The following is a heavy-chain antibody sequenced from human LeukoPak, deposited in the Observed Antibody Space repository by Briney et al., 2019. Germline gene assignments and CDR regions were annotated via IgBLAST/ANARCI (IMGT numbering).Heavy chain of an antibody. CDR2: IGGGGAYT. D-gene: IGHD2-21*02. CDR3: ACRTASSF. CDR1: GFTFTSYV. V-gene: IGHV3-23*01. J-gene: IGHJ4*02. Sequence: GGSPALSCSASGFTFTSYVMSWVRQAPGKGLEWVSSIGGGGAYTYYSDSVKGRFTISRDNSENRVYLEMKSLRAEDTAVYYCACRTASSFWGKGTLVTVSS.